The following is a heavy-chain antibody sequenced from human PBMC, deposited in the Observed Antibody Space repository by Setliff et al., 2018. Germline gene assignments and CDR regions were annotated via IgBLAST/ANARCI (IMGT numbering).Heavy chain of an antibody. CDR2: INHSGST. CDR1: GGPFSGYY. D-gene: IGHD3-3*01. J-gene: IGHJ3*02. V-gene: IGHV4-34*01. CDR3: VGSGYYIAEDAFDI. Sequence: PSETLSLTCAVYGGPFSGYYWSWIRQPPGKGLEWIGEINHSGSTNYNPSLKSRVTISVDTSKNQFSLKLSSVTAADTAVYYCVGSGYYIAEDAFDIWGQGTMVTVSS.